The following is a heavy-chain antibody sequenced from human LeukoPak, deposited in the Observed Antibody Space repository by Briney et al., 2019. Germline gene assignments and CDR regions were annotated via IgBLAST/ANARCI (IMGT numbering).Heavy chain of an antibody. D-gene: IGHD1-26*01. J-gene: IGHJ4*02. Sequence: QPGRSLRLSCAASGFTFDDYAMHWVRQAPGKGLEWVSGISWNSGSIGYADSVKGRFTISRDNSKNTLYLQMNSLRAEDTAVYYCARVRFSGSYKGEWDYWGQGTLVTVSS. V-gene: IGHV3-9*01. CDR2: ISWNSGSI. CDR3: ARVRFSGSYKGEWDY. CDR1: GFTFDDYA.